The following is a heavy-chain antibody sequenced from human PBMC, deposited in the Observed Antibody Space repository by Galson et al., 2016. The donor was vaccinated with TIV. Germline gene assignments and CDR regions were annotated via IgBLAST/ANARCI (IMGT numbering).Heavy chain of an antibody. CDR2: IPDIGTS. D-gene: IGHD1-14*01. CDR1: GGSFSDFH. V-gene: IGHV4-59*01. J-gene: IGHJ4*02. CDR3: ARVPGRAPDY. Sequence: TLSLTCSVSGGSFSDFHWSWIRQSPRRGLEWIGDIPDIGTSNKNPSLESRVAILLDASNNQFFLRLTSVNDGDTAVYYCARVPGRAPDYWGRGTLVIVSS.